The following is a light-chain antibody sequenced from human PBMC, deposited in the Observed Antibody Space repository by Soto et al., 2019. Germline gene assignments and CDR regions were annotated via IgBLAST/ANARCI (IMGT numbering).Light chain of an antibody. CDR1: QSISSW. Sequence: DIQMTQSPSTLSASVGDRVTITCRASQSISSWLAWYQQKPGKAPKSLIYKASSLESGVPSRFSGSGSGTEFPLTISSLQPDDFATYYCQQYLSYPITFGQGTRLEIK. CDR3: QQYLSYPIT. CDR2: KAS. V-gene: IGKV1-5*03. J-gene: IGKJ5*01.